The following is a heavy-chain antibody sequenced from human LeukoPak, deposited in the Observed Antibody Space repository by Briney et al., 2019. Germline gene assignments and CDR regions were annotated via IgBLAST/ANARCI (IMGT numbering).Heavy chain of an antibody. V-gene: IGHV3-23*01. CDR3: AKARLGRGVCCPFEF. CDR2: ISASGGNR. Sequence: GGSLRLPCAASGFTFSSYAMTWVRQAPGKGLEWVPTISASGGNRYYADSGKGRFTISRDNSKNTLFLQMNSLRAEDTAVYSCAKARLGRGVCCPFEFWGRGTLVTVSS. D-gene: IGHD2-21*02. CDR1: GFTFSSYA. J-gene: IGHJ4*02.